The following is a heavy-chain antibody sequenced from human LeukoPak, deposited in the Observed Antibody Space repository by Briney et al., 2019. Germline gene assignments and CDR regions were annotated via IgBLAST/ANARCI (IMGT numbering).Heavy chain of an antibody. V-gene: IGHV3-7*01. CDR1: GFTFSNYA. CDR2: IKQDGSEK. D-gene: IGHD3-22*01. Sequence: PGRSLRLSCAASGFTFSNYAMHWVRQAPGKGLEWVANIKQDGSEKYYVDSVKGRFTISRDNAKNSLYLQMNSLRAEDTAVYYCARVAYYYDSSGYYHEFDYWGQGTLVTVSS. J-gene: IGHJ4*02. CDR3: ARVAYYYDSSGYYHEFDY.